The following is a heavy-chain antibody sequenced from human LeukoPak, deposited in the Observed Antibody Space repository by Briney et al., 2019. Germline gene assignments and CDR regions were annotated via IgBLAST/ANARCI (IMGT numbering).Heavy chain of an antibody. D-gene: IGHD4-23*01. CDR2: IYSSGNT. V-gene: IGHV4-4*07. CDR3: ARNSGDY. J-gene: IGHJ4*02. Sequence: SETLSLTCSVSGGSISDFYWSWIRQPAGNGLEWIGRIYSSGNTNYNPSLKSRVTMSLYPSKNQFSLKLSSVTAADTAVYYCARNSGDYWGRGTLVTVSS. CDR1: GGSISDFY.